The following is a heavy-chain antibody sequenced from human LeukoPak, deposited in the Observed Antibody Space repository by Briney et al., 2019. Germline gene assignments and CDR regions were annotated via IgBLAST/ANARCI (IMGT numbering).Heavy chain of an antibody. CDR2: ISYDGSNK. D-gene: IGHD3-10*01. Sequence: GGSLRLSCAASGFTFSSYAMHWVRQAPSKGLEWVAVISYDGSNKYYADSVKGRFTISRDNSKNTLYLQMNSLRAEDTAVYYCASRSGSYLGFDYWGQGTLVTVSS. CDR1: GFTFSSYA. J-gene: IGHJ4*02. CDR3: ASRSGSYLGFDY. V-gene: IGHV3-30*04.